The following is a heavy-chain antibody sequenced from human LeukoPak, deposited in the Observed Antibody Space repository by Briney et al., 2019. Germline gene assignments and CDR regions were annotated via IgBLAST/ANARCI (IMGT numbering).Heavy chain of an antibody. J-gene: IGHJ4*02. CDR1: GFTFSDYY. Sequence: GGSLRLSCAASGFTFSDYYMSWIRQAPGKGLEWVSYISSSGSTIYYADSVKGRFTISRDNAKNSLYLQMNSLRAEDTALYYCAKSPKEAVAGSHFDYWGQGTLVTVSS. CDR2: ISSSGSTI. D-gene: IGHD6-19*01. CDR3: AKSPKEAVAGSHFDY. V-gene: IGHV3-11*01.